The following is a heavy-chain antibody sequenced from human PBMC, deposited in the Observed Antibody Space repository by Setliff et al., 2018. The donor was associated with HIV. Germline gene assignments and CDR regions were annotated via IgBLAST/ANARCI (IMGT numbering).Heavy chain of an antibody. D-gene: IGHD4-17*01. CDR2: ITVYNGDT. CDR1: GYSFANYG. Sequence: GASVKVSCKASGYSFANYGLSWVRQVPGQGLEWMGWITVYNGDTNYAQKLQGRVTMTADTSTGTAYMELRSLRSDDTAVYYCARALYGDYGGDINWLDPWGQGTLVTVSS. V-gene: IGHV1-18*04. CDR3: ARALYGDYGGDINWLDP. J-gene: IGHJ5*02.